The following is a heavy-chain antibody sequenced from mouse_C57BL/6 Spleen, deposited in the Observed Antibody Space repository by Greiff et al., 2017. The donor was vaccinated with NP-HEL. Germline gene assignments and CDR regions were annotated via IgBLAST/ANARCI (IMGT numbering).Heavy chain of an antibody. CDR1: GFTFSSYA. J-gene: IGHJ3*01. Sequence: VQLKESGGGLVKPGGSLKLSCAASGFTFSSYAMSWVRQTPEKRLEWVATISDGGSYTYYPDNVKGRFTISRDNAKNNLYLQMSHLKSEDTAMYYCASDGYHSFAYWGQGTLVTVSA. D-gene: IGHD2-2*01. CDR2: ISDGGSYT. V-gene: IGHV5-4*01. CDR3: ASDGYHSFAY.